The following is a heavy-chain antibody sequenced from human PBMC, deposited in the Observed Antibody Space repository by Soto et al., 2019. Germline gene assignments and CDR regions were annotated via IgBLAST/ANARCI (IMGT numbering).Heavy chain of an antibody. CDR2: IYHSGST. D-gene: IGHD2-15*01. V-gene: IGHV4-30-2*01. J-gene: IGHJ5*02. CDR3: ARVVVAASDWFDP. CDR1: GGSISSGGYS. Sequence: QLQLQESGSGLVKPSQTLSLTCAVSGGSISSGGYSWSWIRQPPGKGMEWIGYIYHSGSTYYNPSLKSRVTISVDRSKNQFSLKLSSVTAADTAVYYGARVVVAASDWFDPWGQGTLVTFSS.